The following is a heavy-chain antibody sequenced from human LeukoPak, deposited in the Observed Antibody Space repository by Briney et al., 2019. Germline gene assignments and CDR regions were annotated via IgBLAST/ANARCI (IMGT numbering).Heavy chain of an antibody. V-gene: IGHV3-11*04. D-gene: IGHD4-23*01. CDR2: ISSSGRTI. Sequence: PGGSLRLSCAASGFTFSDYYMSWIRQAPGKGLEWVSYISSSGRTIYYADSVKGRFTISRENAKNSLYLQMNSLRAGDTAVYYCARVYRYGGNPAHYYYYGMDVWGQGTTVTVSS. CDR1: GFTFSDYY. J-gene: IGHJ6*02. CDR3: ARVYRYGGNPAHYYYYGMDV.